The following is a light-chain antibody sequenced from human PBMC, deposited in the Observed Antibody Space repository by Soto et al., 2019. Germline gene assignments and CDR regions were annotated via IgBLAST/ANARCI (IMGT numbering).Light chain of an antibody. V-gene: IGKV3-20*01. J-gene: IGKJ3*01. CDR1: QSVTSNY. CDR3: QQYGRSPIFT. Sequence: IVLTQSPGTLSLSPGERATLSCRASQSVTSNYLAWYQQRPGQAPRLLIYGASSRATGIPDRFSGSGSETDFILTIRRLEPEDFAVCYCQQYGRSPIFTFGPGTKVDIK. CDR2: GAS.